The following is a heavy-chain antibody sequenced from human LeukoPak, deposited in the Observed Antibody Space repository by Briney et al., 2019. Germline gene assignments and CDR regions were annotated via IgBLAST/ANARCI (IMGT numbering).Heavy chain of an antibody. V-gene: IGHV4-30-2*01. CDR2: IYHSGST. CDR3: ARAHHPPYWGSASRAFDI. J-gene: IGHJ3*02. D-gene: IGHD7-27*01. CDR1: GGSISSGGYY. Sequence: PSETLSLTCAVSGGSISSGGYYWSWIRQPPGKGLEWIGYIYHSGSTYYNPSLKSRVTISVDRSKNQFSLKLSSVTAADTAVYYCARAHHPPYWGSASRAFDIWGQGTMVTVSS.